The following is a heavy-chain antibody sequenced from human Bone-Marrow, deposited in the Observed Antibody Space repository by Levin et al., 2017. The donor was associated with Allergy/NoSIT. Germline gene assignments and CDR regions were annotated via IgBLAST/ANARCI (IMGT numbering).Heavy chain of an antibody. CDR1: GGSIRSQH. CDR3: ARNKGEELGAFDI. Sequence: KTSETLSLTCVISGGSIRSQHWSWIRETPGKGLEWIGYIYYSGTTNYNPSLKSRVTISADTSKNQFSLRLTSVTASDTAVYYCARNKGEELGAFDIWGQGTMVTVSS. V-gene: IGHV4-59*11. J-gene: IGHJ3*02. CDR2: IYYSGTT. D-gene: IGHD7-27*01.